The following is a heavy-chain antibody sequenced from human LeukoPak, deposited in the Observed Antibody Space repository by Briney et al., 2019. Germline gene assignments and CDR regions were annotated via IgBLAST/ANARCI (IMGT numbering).Heavy chain of an antibody. J-gene: IGHJ4*02. CDR1: EFTFSSYS. CDR2: ITNSGNSK. CDR3: AKDGSGYDYFDY. V-gene: IGHV3-48*01. Sequence: GGSLRLSCAASEFTFSSYSMNWVRQAPGKGLEWVSYITNSGNSKSYADSVKGRFTISRDNSKNTLYLQMNSLRAEDTAVYYCAKDGSGYDYFDYWGQGTLVTVSP. D-gene: IGHD5-12*01.